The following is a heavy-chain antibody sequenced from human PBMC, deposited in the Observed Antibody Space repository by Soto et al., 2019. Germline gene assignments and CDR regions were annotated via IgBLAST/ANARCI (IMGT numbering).Heavy chain of an antibody. CDR2: IYYSGST. CDR3: ASDYYGGQSNY. CDR1: GGSITASHYY. V-gene: IGHV4-39*01. J-gene: IGHJ4*02. Sequence: QVQLQESGPGLVKPSETLSLTCSVSGGSITASHYYWSWIRQPPGKGLEWIGNIYYSGSTAYNPSLKSRLTISVDTSKNQFSLTLNSVTDAHTAVYYCASDYYGGQSNYWGQGTLVTVSS. D-gene: IGHD3-3*01.